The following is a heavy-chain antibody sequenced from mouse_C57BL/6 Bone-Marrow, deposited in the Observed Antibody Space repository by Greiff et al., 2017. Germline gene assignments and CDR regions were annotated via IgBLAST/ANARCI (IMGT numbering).Heavy chain of an antibody. J-gene: IGHJ4*01. Sequence: QVQLQQPGAELVKPGASVKLSCKASGYTFTSYWMHWVKQRPGQGLEWIGMIHPNSGSTNYNEKFKSKATLTVDKSSSTAYMQLSSLTSEDSAVYYCARKDSKGGMDYWGQGTSVTVSS. D-gene: IGHD2-5*01. CDR3: ARKDSKGGMDY. CDR2: IHPNSGST. CDR1: GYTFTSYW. V-gene: IGHV1-64*01.